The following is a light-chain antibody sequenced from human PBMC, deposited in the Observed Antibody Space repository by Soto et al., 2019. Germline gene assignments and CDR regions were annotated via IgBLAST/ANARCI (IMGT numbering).Light chain of an antibody. CDR1: SSDVGSYNL. Sequence: QSALTQPASVSGSPGQSITISCTGTSSDVGSYNLVSWYQQHPGTAPKLMIYEDNKRASGVSNRFSGSTSGITASLTISVLQAEDEADYYCCSYAGSRTWVFGGGTTVTVL. CDR2: EDN. J-gene: IGLJ3*02. CDR3: CSYAGSRTWV. V-gene: IGLV2-23*01.